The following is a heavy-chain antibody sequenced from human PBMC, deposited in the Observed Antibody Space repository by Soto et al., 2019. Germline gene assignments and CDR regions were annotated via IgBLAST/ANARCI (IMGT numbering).Heavy chain of an antibody. CDR1: ELSLTSYG. CDR2: RWYDGSNK. J-gene: IGHJ4*02. CDR3: ARHKAAAAPYDLDC. V-gene: IGHV3-33*08. Sequence: PGVPLTHSRTASELSLTSYGPHWIRKEPGKGLEWVAVRWYDGSNKYYADSVKGRFTISRDNSKNTLYLQMNSLRAEDTAVYYCARHKAAAAPYDLDCWGQGTLVTVSS. D-gene: IGHD6-13*01.